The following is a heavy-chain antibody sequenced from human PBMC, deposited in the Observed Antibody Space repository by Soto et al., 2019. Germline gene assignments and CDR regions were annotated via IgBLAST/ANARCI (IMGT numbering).Heavy chain of an antibody. CDR2: ISYDGSNK. CDR1: GFTFSSYG. Sequence: PGGSLRLSCAASGFTFSSYGMHWVRQAPGKGLEWVAVISYDGSNKYYADSVKGRFTISRDNSKNTLYLQMNSLRAEDTAVYYCATVAKAAMDYYYYGMDVWGQGTTVTVSS. D-gene: IGHD2-2*01. J-gene: IGHJ6*02. V-gene: IGHV3-30*03. CDR3: ATVAKAAMDYYYYGMDV.